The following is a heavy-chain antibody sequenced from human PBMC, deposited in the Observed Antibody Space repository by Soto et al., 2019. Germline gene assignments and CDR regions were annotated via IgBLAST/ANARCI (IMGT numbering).Heavy chain of an antibody. V-gene: IGHV3-23*01. CDR3: AKENGYSSSWFEFDY. CDR2: ITGGGSNT. CDR1: GFTFNTCA. J-gene: IGHJ4*02. Sequence: PGGSLRLSCAASGFTFNTCAMSWVRQAPGKGLEWILAITGGGSNTYYADSVKGRFTISRDNSKNTLYLQMNRLRAVDTAVYYCAKENGYSSSWFEFDYWGQGTLVTVSS. D-gene: IGHD6-13*01.